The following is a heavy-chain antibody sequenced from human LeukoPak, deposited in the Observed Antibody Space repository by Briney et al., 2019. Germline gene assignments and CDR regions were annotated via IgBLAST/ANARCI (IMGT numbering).Heavy chain of an antibody. CDR3: ATGGVGWDFFNF. Sequence: GGSLRLSCAASEFTVSSNYMSWVRQAPGKGLEWVSVIYSGGSTYYADSVKGRFTISRDNSKNTLYLQMNSLRAEDTAVYYCATGGVGWDFFNFCGEGALGTVSS. D-gene: IGHD6-19*01. V-gene: IGHV3-66*01. CDR2: IYSGGST. CDR1: EFTVSSNY. J-gene: IGHJ4*02.